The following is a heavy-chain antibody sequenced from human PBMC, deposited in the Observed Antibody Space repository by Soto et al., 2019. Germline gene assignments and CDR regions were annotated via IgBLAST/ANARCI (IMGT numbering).Heavy chain of an antibody. CDR3: AAAIGVTESAYFHH. V-gene: IGHV5-51*01. D-gene: IGHD6-19*01. CDR2: IYPSDSDT. CDR1: GYSFTSYW. Sequence: GESRKMSCKGSGYSFTSYWVGWVRQMPGKGLEWMGIIYPSDSDTRYSPSFQGQVTISADKSISTAYLQWTSLKASDTATYYCAAAIGVTESAYFHHWGQGTRVTVSS. J-gene: IGHJ1*01.